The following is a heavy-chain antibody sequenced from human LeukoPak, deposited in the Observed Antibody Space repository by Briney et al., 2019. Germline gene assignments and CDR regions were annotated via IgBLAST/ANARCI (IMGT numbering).Heavy chain of an antibody. J-gene: IGHJ4*02. CDR1: GFTFSSYA. CDR2: ISGSGISA. D-gene: IGHD2/OR15-2a*01. V-gene: IGHV3-23*01. CDR3: TRKGSQWDFLVDY. Sequence: GGSLRLSCAASGFTFSSYAMSWVRQAPGKGLEWVSDISGSGISAYYADSVKGRFTISRDNSKNTLYLQMDSLTAEDTAVYYCTRKGSQWDFLVDYWGQGTRVAVSP.